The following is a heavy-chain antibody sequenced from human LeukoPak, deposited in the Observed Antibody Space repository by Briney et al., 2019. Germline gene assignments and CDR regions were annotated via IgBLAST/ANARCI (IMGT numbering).Heavy chain of an antibody. V-gene: IGHV4-34*01. CDR1: GGSFSGYY. Sequence: SETLSLTCAVYGGSFSGYYWSWIRQPPGKGLEWIGEINHSGSTNYNPSLKSRVTISVDTSKNQFSLKLSSVTAADTAVYYCARLRSYRGYYFDYWGQGTLVTVSS. CDR2: INHSGST. CDR3: ARLRSYRGYYFDY. D-gene: IGHD1-14*01. J-gene: IGHJ4*02.